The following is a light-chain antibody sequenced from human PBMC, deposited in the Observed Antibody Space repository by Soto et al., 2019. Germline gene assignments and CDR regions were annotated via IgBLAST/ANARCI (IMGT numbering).Light chain of an antibody. J-gene: IGKJ1*01. V-gene: IGKV3-15*01. CDR1: QSVSSN. Sequence: DIVLTQSPVNLSLSPEERATISCRASQSVSSNLAWYQQKPGQAPRLLIYGASTRATGIPARFSGSGSGTEFTLTISSLQSEDFAVYYCQQYNNWPPWTFGQGTKVDI. CDR3: QQYNNWPPWT. CDR2: GAS.